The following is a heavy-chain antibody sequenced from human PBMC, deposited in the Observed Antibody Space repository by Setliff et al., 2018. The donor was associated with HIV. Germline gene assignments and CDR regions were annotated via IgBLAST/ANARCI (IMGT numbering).Heavy chain of an antibody. CDR2: IRSKAYGGTT. J-gene: IGHJ5*02. V-gene: IGHV3-49*03. Sequence: PGGSLRLSCTASGFTFGDYVMTWFRQAPGKGLEWVGFIRSKAYGGTTEYAASAKGRFTISRDDSKSIAYLQMNSLKTEDTAVYYCTRDRSRDYSDSSGYYHFFDPWGQGTLVTVSS. CDR3: TRDRSRDYSDSSGYYHFFDP. D-gene: IGHD3-22*01. CDR1: GFTFGDYV.